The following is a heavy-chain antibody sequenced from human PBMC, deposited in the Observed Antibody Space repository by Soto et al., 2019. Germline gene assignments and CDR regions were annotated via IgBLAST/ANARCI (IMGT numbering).Heavy chain of an antibody. D-gene: IGHD5-18*01. V-gene: IGHV3-9*01. CDR1: GFTFDDYA. J-gene: IGHJ4*02. Sequence: ESGGGLVQPGRSLRLSCAASGFTFDDYAMHWVRQAPGKGLEWVSGISWNSGSIGYADSVKGRFTISRDNAKNSLYLQMNSLRAEDTALYYCAKDSRGYSYGWIDYWGQGTLVTVSS. CDR2: ISWNSGSI. CDR3: AKDSRGYSYGWIDY.